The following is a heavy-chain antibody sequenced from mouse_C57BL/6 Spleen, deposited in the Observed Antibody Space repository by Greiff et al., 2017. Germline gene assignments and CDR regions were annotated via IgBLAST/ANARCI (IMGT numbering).Heavy chain of an antibody. J-gene: IGHJ4*01. V-gene: IGHV3-6*01. CDR2: ISYDGSN. CDR1: GYSITSGYY. Sequence: DVQLQESGPGLVKPSQSLSLTCSVTGYSITSGYYWNWIRQFPGNKLEWMGYISYDGSNNYNPSLKNRISITRDTSKNQFCLKLNSVTTEDTATYYCARGADYYEMDYWGQGTSVTVSS. CDR3: ARGADYYEMDY.